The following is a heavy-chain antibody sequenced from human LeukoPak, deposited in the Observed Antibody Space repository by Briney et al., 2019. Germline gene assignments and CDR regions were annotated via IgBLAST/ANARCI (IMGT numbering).Heavy chain of an antibody. CDR3: ARVSFCPRCHFDY. CDR1: GFTFSSND. J-gene: IGHJ4*02. Sequence: GGSLRLSCAASGFTFSSNDMSWVRQAPGKGLEWVSIISESDGSTYYADSVKGRFTISRDNLKNTLYVQMNSLRAEDTAVYYCARVSFCPRCHFDYWGQGTLVTVSS. V-gene: IGHV3-23*01. CDR2: ISESDGST. D-gene: IGHD2/OR15-2a*01.